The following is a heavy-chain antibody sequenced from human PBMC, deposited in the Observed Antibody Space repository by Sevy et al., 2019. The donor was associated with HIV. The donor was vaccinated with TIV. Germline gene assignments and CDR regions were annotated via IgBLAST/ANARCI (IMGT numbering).Heavy chain of an antibody. CDR2: IKQDGSEK. CDR3: ARATSMIVVVIPRNDAFDI. CDR1: GFTYSNAW. J-gene: IGHJ3*02. D-gene: IGHD3-22*01. V-gene: IGHV3-7*01. Sequence: GGSLRLSCTAAGFTYSNAWMSWVRQAPGKGLEWVANIKQDGSEKYYVDSVKGRFTISRDNAKNSLYLQMNSLRAEDTAVYYCARATSMIVVVIPRNDAFDIWGQGTMVTVSS.